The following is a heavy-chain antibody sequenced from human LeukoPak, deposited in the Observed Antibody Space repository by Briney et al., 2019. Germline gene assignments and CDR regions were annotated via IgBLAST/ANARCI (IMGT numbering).Heavy chain of an antibody. D-gene: IGHD3-10*01. CDR1: GFSFSTTW. Sequence: GGSLRLSCAASGFSFSTTWMHWVRQVPGKGLVWVSRINSDGSSTIYADSVKGRFTISRDNAKNSLYLQMNSLRAEDTAVYYCARSSMVRGVIYYYMDVWGKGTTVTISS. CDR2: INSDGSST. V-gene: IGHV3-74*01. CDR3: ARSSMVRGVIYYYMDV. J-gene: IGHJ6*03.